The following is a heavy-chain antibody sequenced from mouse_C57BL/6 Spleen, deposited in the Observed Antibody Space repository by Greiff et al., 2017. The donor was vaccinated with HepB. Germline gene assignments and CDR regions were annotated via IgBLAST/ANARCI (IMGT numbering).Heavy chain of an antibody. CDR1: GYTFTSYW. J-gene: IGHJ1*03. CDR3: ARYPYYYGSYWYFDV. Sequence: QVQLQQPGAELVMPGASVKLSCKASGYTFTSYWMHWVKQRPGQGLEWIGEIDPSDSYTNYNQKFKGKSTLTVDKSSSTAYMQLSSLTSEDSAVYYCARYPYYYGSYWYFDVWGTGTTVTVSS. D-gene: IGHD1-1*01. CDR2: IDPSDSYT. V-gene: IGHV1-69*01.